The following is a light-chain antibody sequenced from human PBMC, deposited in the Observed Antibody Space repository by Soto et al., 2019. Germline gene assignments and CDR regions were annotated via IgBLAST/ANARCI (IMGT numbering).Light chain of an antibody. CDR3: QQYNTWPPIT. V-gene: IGKV3-15*01. CDR2: GAS. J-gene: IGKJ5*01. Sequence: EIVLTQSPATLSLSAWERATLSCRASQSVRSNLAWYQQKPGQAPRLLLYGASTRATGIPARFSGTGSGTEFTLTISSLQSEDFAVYYCQQYNTWPPITFGQGTRLEIK. CDR1: QSVRSN.